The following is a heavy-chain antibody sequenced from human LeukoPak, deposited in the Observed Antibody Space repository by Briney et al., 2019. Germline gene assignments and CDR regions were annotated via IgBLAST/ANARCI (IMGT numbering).Heavy chain of an antibody. J-gene: IGHJ4*02. CDR3: ARKDGDY. V-gene: IGHV4-4*07. CDR1: GASISNFH. CDR2: IYSSGST. Sequence: PSETLSLTCTVSGASISNFHWTWIRQPAGKGLEWIGLIYSSGSTIYNPSLRSRVAMSVDMTKNQLSLKLSSVTAADTAMYYCARKDGDYWGQGTLVTVSS.